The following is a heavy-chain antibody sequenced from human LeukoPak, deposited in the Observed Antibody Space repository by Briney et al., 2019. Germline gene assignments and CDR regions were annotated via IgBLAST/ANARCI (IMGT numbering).Heavy chain of an antibody. J-gene: IGHJ4*02. CDR1: GFTFSNFW. Sequence: GSLRLSCAVSGFTFSNFWMSWVRQAPGRGLEWVANIHPEGNEKYHVGPVKGRFTISRDNTKNLLFLQMNGLRVEDTAVYYCARGDDFSGDHWGQGTLVTVSS. V-gene: IGHV3-7*04. D-gene: IGHD1-1*01. CDR2: IHPEGNEK. CDR3: ARGDDFSGDH.